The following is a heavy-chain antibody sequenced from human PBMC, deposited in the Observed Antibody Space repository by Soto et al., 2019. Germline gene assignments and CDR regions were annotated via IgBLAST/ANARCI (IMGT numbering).Heavy chain of an antibody. CDR1: GTSISSYY. CDR3: ARYNSYAIDY. V-gene: IGHV4-59*01. J-gene: IGHJ4*02. D-gene: IGHD2-8*01. Sequence: SETLSLTCTVSGTSISSYYWSWIRQPPGKGLEWIANIHYSGTTNYNPSLASRVTLSVDTSKNQFSLKMTSVTAADRAMYFCARYNSYAIDYWGRGTLVPVCS. CDR2: IHYSGTT.